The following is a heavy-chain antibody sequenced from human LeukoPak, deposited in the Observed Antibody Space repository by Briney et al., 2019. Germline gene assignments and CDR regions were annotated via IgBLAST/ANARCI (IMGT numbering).Heavy chain of an antibody. J-gene: IGHJ4*02. CDR1: GDSISSYF. CDR2: VHSSGST. Sequence: SETLSLTCTASGDSISSYFWSWIRQPPGKGLEWIWYVHSSGSTSYNPSLKTRVTILVDTSKTQFSLNLRSVAAADTAVYYCARGNPAGYWGQGTLVTVSS. V-gene: IGHV4-59*12. CDR3: ARGNPAGY.